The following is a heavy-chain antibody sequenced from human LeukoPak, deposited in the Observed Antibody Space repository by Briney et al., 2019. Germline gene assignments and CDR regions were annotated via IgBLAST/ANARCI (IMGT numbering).Heavy chain of an antibody. CDR2: ISGSGGST. D-gene: IGHD6-19*01. Sequence: GGSLRLSCEASGFTFSSYAMSWVRQAPGKGLEWVSGISGSGGSTYYADSVKGRFTISRDNSKNTLYMQMNSLRADDPAVYYCAKTPLAVAPGDFFDNWGQGTLVTVSS. V-gene: IGHV3-23*01. CDR1: GFTFSSYA. CDR3: AKTPLAVAPGDFFDN. J-gene: IGHJ4*02.